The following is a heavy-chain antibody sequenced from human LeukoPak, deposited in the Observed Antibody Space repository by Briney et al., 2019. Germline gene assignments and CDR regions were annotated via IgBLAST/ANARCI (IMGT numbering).Heavy chain of an antibody. V-gene: IGHV3-66*04. CDR2: IYSGGST. CDR1: GFTLSSNY. CDR3: ASQYYYYMDV. J-gene: IGHJ6*03. Sequence: PGGSLRLSCAASGFTLSSNYMSWVRQAPGKGLEWVSVIYSGGSTYYADSVKGRFTISRDNSKNTLYLQMNSLRAEDTAVYYCASQYYYYMDVWGKGTTVTVSS.